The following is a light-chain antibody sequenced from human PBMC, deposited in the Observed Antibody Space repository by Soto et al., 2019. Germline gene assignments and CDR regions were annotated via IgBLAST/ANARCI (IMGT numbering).Light chain of an antibody. CDR3: QQYYDTPCT. Sequence: DIVMTQSPDSLAVSLGERATINCKSSQSVLYNSNNKNYLAWFQQKVGQPPRLLIYWASARESGVPDRFSGSGSGTDFTLTISSLQAEDVAVYYCQQYYDTPCTFGQGTKVEIK. J-gene: IGKJ2*02. CDR1: QSVLYNSNNKNY. V-gene: IGKV4-1*01. CDR2: WAS.